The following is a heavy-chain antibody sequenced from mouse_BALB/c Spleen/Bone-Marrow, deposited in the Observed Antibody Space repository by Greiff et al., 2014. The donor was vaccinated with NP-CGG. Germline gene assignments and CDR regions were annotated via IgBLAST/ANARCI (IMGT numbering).Heavy chain of an antibody. CDR1: GYTFTEYT. CDR3: ARDGNHAMDY. D-gene: IGHD2-1*01. V-gene: IGHV1-18*01. CDR2: INPNNGGT. J-gene: IGHJ4*01. Sequence: SGPELVKPGASVKISCKTSGYTFTEYTMHWVKQSHGKSLEWIGVINPNNGGTTYKQKFKDKATLTVDKSSSTAYMEFRSLTSEDSAVYYCARDGNHAMDYWGQGTSVTVSS.